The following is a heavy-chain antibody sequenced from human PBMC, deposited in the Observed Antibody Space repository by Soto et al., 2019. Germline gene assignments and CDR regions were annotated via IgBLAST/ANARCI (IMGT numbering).Heavy chain of an antibody. Sequence: LRLSCAASGFTFSSYAMSWVRQAPGKGLEWVSAISGSGGSTYYADSVKGRFTISRDNSKNTLCLQMNSLRAEDTVVYYCAKDTRRYYDSSGYQNYWGQGTLVTVSS. CDR1: GFTFSSYA. V-gene: IGHV3-23*01. CDR3: AKDTRRYYDSSGYQNY. CDR2: ISGSGGST. D-gene: IGHD3-22*01. J-gene: IGHJ4*02.